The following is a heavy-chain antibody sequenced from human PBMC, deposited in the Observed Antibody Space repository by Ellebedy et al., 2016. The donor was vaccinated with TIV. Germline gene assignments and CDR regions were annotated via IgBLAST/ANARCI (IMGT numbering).Heavy chain of an antibody. J-gene: IGHJ3*02. CDR3: AKDVRYTTGWGGALDI. CDR2: IGSSAYTT. CDR1: GFNFGGHA. Sequence: PGGSLRLSCAASGFNFGGHAMKWVRQAPGKGLEWVSSIGSSAYTTHYAVSVKGRFTISRDNSRNTLYLQMTSLRGEDTAVYFCAKDVRYTTGWGGALDIWGQGAMVTVSS. D-gene: IGHD2-8*02. V-gene: IGHV3-23*01.